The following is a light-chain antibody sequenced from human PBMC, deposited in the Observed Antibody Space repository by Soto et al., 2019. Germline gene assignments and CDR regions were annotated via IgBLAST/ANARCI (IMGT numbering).Light chain of an antibody. CDR1: QSISSN. J-gene: IGKJ1*01. CDR3: QQYNSYST. V-gene: IGKV3-15*01. CDR2: GAS. Sequence: EIVMTQSPATLSVAPGERATLSCRASQSISSNLAWYQQKPGQPPRLLFYGASTRATGVPARFSGSGSGTEFTLTISSLQSEDFAVYYCQQYNSYSTFGQGTKVEIK.